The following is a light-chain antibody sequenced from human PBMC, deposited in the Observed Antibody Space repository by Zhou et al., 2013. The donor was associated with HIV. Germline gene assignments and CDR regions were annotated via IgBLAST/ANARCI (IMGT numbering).Light chain of an antibody. CDR3: QQSQDFPLT. Sequence: DIQMTQSPSSVSASVGDRVTITCRASQGIDSWLAWYQQKPGKAPEVLIYAASTLQSGVPSRFSGSGSGTIFTLTISNVQPEDFAIYFCQQSQDFPLTFGGGPRW. CDR1: QGIDSW. CDR2: AAS. J-gene: IGKJ4*01. V-gene: IGKV1-12*01.